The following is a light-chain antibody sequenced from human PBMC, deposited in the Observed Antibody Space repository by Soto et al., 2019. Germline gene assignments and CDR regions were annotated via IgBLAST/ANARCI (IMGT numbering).Light chain of an antibody. CDR3: CSHAGSSALWV. J-gene: IGLJ3*02. CDR2: EVT. V-gene: IGLV2-23*02. Sequence: QSALTQPASVSGSPGQSITLSCTGTSSDVGAYNLVSWYQQHPGKAPKLMIYEVTKRPSEVSNRFSGSKSGSTASLTISGLQAEDEADYYCCSHAGSSALWVFGGGTKVPS. CDR1: SSDVGAYNL.